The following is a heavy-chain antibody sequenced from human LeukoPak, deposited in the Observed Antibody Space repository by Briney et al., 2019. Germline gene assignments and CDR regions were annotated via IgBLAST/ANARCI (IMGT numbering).Heavy chain of an antibody. D-gene: IGHD4-17*01. J-gene: IGHJ4*02. Sequence: GGSLRLSCEASGFPFSNYWMTWVRQSPGKGLEWVANIKQDGSDKYYLDSVKGRFTVSRDNAKNTVYLQMNSLRVEDTAVYYCARGALYQYYLDYWGWGQGTLVTVSS. CDR2: IKQDGSDK. CDR3: ARGALYQYYLDYWG. V-gene: IGHV3-7*01. CDR1: GFPFSNYW.